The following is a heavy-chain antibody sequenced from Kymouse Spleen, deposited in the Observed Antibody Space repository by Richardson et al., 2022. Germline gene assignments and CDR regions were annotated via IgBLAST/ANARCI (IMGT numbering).Heavy chain of an antibody. CDR2: IWYDGSNK. V-gene: IGHV3-33*01. Sequence: QVQLVESGGGVVQPGRSLRLSCAASGFTFSSYGMHWVRQAPGKGLEWVAVIWYDGSNKYYADSVKGRFTISRDNSKNTLYLQMNSLRAEDTAVYYCAREVPAAMGGDAFDIWGQGTMVTVSS. CDR3: AREVPAAMGGDAFDI. D-gene: IGHD2-2*02. CDR1: GFTFSSYG. J-gene: IGHJ3*02.